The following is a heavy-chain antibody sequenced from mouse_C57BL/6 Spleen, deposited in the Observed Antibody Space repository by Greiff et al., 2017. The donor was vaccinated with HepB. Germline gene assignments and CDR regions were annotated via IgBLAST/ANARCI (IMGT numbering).Heavy chain of an antibody. J-gene: IGHJ1*03. V-gene: IGHV14-4*01. CDR1: GFNIKDDY. CDR3: TTNEGTGSYWYFDV. CDR2: IDPENGDT. D-gene: IGHD4-1*01. Sequence: VQLQQSGAELVRPGASVKLSCTASGFNIKDDYMHWVKQRPEQGLEWIRWIDPENGDTEYASKFQGKATITADTSSNTAYLQLSSLTSEDTAVYYCTTNEGTGSYWYFDVWGTGTTVTVSS.